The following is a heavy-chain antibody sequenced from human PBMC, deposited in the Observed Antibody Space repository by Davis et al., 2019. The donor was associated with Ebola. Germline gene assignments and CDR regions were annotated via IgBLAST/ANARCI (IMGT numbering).Heavy chain of an antibody. D-gene: IGHD3-16*01. V-gene: IGHV3-15*01. CDR1: GFTFSNAW. CDR3: ARGPLGRGLDV. J-gene: IGHJ6*02. CDR2: IKSKTDGGTT. Sequence: PGGSLRLSCAASGFTFSNAWMSWVRQAPGKGLEWVGRIKSKTDGGTTDYAAPVKGRFTISRDNAKKSLYLQMNSLRAEDTAVYYCARGPLGRGLDVWGQGTTVTVSS.